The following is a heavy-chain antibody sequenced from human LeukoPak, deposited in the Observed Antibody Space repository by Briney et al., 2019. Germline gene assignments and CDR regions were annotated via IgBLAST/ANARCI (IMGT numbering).Heavy chain of an antibody. D-gene: IGHD2-15*01. Sequence: GGSLRLSCAASGFTVSSNYMSWVRQAPGKGLEWVSVIYSGGSTYYADSVKGRFTISRDNSKNTLYLQMNSLRVEDTAVYYCARASGGQDWYFDLWGRGTLVTVSS. V-gene: IGHV3-66*01. J-gene: IGHJ2*01. CDR3: ARASGGQDWYFDL. CDR2: IYSGGST. CDR1: GFTVSSNY.